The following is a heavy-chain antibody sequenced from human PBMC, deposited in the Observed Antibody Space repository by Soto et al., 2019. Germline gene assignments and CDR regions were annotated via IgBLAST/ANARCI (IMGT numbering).Heavy chain of an antibody. CDR1: GFTFRSYS. CDR3: EKVVVTASIWGASYYGMDV. Sequence: GGSLRLSCAASGFTFRSYSMHWVRQAPGKGLEWLSYISSSSITIYYAYSEKGRFTISEDNAKHSLHLQMNSLRDEEAAVYYCEKVVVTASIWGASYYGMDVWGQGTTVAVSS. J-gene: IGHJ6*02. V-gene: IGHV3-48*02. CDR2: ISSSSITI. D-gene: IGHD2-2*02.